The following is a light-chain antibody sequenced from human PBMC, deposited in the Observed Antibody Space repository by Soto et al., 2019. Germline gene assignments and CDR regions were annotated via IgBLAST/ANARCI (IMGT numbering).Light chain of an antibody. CDR1: QTVSNNY. CDR2: GAS. CDR3: QQRTRWPMT. J-gene: IGKJ5*01. V-gene: IGKV3D-20*02. Sequence: EIVLTQSPGTLSLSPGDRATLSCRASQTVSNNYLAWCQQKPGQAPRVIMYGASRRATGIPDRFSGGGSGTDFTLTISSLEPEDFAVYYCQQRTRWPMTFGQGTRLEI.